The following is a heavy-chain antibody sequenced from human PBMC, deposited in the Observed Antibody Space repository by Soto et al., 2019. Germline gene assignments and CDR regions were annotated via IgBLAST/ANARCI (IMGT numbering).Heavy chain of an antibody. D-gene: IGHD3-9*01. J-gene: IGHJ5*02. V-gene: IGHV4-39*01. Sequence: SETLSLTCTVAGGSISSSSYYWGWIRQPPGKGLEWIGSIYYSGSTYYNPSLKSRVTISVDTSKNQFSLKLSPVTAADTAVYYCARHYDILTGYYWAWFDPWGQGTLVTVS. CDR2: IYYSGST. CDR3: ARHYDILTGYYWAWFDP. CDR1: GGSISSSSYY.